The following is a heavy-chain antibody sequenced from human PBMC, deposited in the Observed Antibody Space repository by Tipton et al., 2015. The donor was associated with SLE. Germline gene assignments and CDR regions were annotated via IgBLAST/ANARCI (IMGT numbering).Heavy chain of an antibody. CDR2: IYYSGST. V-gene: IGHV4-39*01. Sequence: LRLSCTVSGGSISSSSYYWGWIRQPPGKGLEWIGSIYYSGSTYYNPSLKSRVTISVDTSKNQFSLKLSSVTAADTAVYYCARRGHYGDYFDYWGQGTLVTVSS. CDR3: ARRGHYGDYFDY. CDR1: GGSISSSSYY. D-gene: IGHD4-17*01. J-gene: IGHJ4*02.